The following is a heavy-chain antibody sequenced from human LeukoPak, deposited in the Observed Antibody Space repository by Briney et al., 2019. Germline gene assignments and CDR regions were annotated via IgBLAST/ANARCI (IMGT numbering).Heavy chain of an antibody. J-gene: IGHJ3*02. CDR1: GFTFSSYG. CDR3: AGGLEETGNWYAFDI. V-gene: IGHV3-30*03. Sequence: GGSLRLSCAASGFTFSSYGMHWVRQAPGKGLEWVAVISYDGSNKYYADSVKGRFTISRDNSKNTLYLQMNSLRAEDTAVYYCAGGLEETGNWYAFDIWGQGTMVTVSS. CDR2: ISYDGSNK. D-gene: IGHD3-3*01.